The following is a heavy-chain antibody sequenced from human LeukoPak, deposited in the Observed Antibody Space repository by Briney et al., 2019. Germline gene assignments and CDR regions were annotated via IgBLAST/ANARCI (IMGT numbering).Heavy chain of an antibody. D-gene: IGHD1-26*01. CDR1: GFTFSSYA. Sequence: PGGSLRLSCAASGFTFSSYAMSWVRQAPGKGLEWVSGISDSGDITYYADSVKGRFTISRDNSKNTLDVQMNSLRVEDTAVYYCAKDRRGGSYYAATLDIWGQGTMVTVSS. CDR3: AKDRRGGSYYAATLDI. CDR2: ISDSGDIT. J-gene: IGHJ3*02. V-gene: IGHV3-23*01.